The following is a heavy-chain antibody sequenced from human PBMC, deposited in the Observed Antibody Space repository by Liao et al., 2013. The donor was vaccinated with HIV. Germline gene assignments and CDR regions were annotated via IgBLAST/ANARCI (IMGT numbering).Heavy chain of an antibody. CDR3: ARGYHPDYPLSDYGDYDRALGNWFDP. V-gene: IGHV4-39*07. CDR1: GDSITSIDYY. CDR2: IYYSGIP. D-gene: IGHD4-17*01. J-gene: IGHJ5*02. Sequence: QLRLQESGPGLVKPSETLSLTCTVSGDSITSIDYYWGWIRQPPGKGLEWIGYIYYSGIPYSTPSLTRRVTLSVDTSNNQFSLKLSSVTAADTAVYYCARGYHPDYPLSDYGDYDRALGNWFDPWGQGTLVTVSS.